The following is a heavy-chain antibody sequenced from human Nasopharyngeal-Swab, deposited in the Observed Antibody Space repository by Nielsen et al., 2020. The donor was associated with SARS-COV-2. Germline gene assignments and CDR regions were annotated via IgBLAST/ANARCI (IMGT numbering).Heavy chain of an antibody. J-gene: IGHJ6*02. CDR3: AKDRDSGDDSDDYYHYYGMDV. V-gene: IGHV3-23*01. CDR2: ISGSDYNT. Sequence: GESLKISCAASGFTFRSYAISWVRQAPGKGLEWVSVISGSDYNTYYADSVKGLFTISRDNSKNTVNLQMNSPRAEDTAIYYCAKDRDSGDDSDDYYHYYGMDVWGQGTTVTVSS. CDR1: GFTFRSYA. D-gene: IGHD5-12*01.